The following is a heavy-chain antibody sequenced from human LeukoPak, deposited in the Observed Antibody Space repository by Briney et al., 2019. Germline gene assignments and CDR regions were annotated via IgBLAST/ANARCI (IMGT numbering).Heavy chain of an antibody. CDR1: GGSMNSYS. V-gene: IGHV4-59*01. D-gene: IGHD5/OR15-5a*01. CDR2: IYYSGSA. CDR3: ARGTVSMYYMDV. J-gene: IGHJ6*03. Sequence: PSETLSLTCTVPGGSMNSYSWSWIRQPPGKGLEWIANIYYSGSANYNPSLKSRVTISLDTSKNQFSLRLSSVTAADTAVYYCARGTVSMYYMDVWGKGTTVTISS.